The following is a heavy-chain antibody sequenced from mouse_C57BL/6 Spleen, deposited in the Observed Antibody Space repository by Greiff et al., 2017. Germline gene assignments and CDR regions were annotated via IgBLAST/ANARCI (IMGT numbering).Heavy chain of an antibody. CDR1: GYAFSSSW. J-gene: IGHJ2*01. CDR2: IYPGDGDT. V-gene: IGHV1-82*01. Sequence: LVESGPELVKPGASVKISCKASGYAFSSSWMNWVKQRPGKGLEWIGRIYPGDGDTNYNGKFKGKATLTADKSSSTAYMQLSSLTSEDSAVYFCANYYGSVDYWGQGTTLTVSS. CDR3: ANYYGSVDY. D-gene: IGHD1-1*01.